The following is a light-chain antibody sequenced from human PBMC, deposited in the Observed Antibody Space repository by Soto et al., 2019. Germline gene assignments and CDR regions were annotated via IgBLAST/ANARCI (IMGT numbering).Light chain of an antibody. CDR1: QGISSY. V-gene: IGKV1-27*01. J-gene: IGKJ1*01. Sequence: DIQMTQSPSSLSASVGDRVTITCRASQGISSYLAWYQQKPGKVPKVLIYAASTLQSGVQSRFSGSGSGTDFTLTIRNLQPEDVATYYCQNYNSAPRTFGQGTKVDIK. CDR2: AAS. CDR3: QNYNSAPRT.